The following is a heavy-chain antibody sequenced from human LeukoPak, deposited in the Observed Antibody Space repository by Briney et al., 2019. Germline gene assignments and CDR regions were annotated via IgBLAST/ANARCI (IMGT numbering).Heavy chain of an antibody. CDR3: AKDIAAAGTGDYFDY. CDR1: SSGGYY. CDR2: ISWNSGSI. D-gene: IGHD6-13*01. Sequence: SSGGYYWSWIRQPPGKGLEWVSGISWNSGSIGYADSVKGRFTISRDNAKNSLYLQMNSLRAEDTALYYCAKDIAAAGTGDYFDYWGQGTLVTVSS. V-gene: IGHV3-9*01. J-gene: IGHJ4*02.